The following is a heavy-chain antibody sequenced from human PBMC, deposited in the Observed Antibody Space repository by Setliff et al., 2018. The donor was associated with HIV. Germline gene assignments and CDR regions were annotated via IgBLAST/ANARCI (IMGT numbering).Heavy chain of an antibody. J-gene: IGHJ5*02. CDR3: ARQGAAADGFDP. D-gene: IGHD6-13*01. Sequence: ASVMVSCKASGYTFTGYYMHWVRQAPGQGLEWMGWINPDSGSTNYAQKFQGWVTMTRDTSITTAYMELSRLTSDDTAVYYCARQGAAADGFDPWGQGTLVTVSS. CDR2: INPDSGST. CDR1: GYTFTGYY. V-gene: IGHV1-2*04.